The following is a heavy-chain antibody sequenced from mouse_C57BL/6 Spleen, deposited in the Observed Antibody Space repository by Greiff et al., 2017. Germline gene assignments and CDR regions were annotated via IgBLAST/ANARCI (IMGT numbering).Heavy chain of an antibody. D-gene: IGHD2-1*01. J-gene: IGHJ3*01. CDR1: GYTFTSYW. Sequence: QVQLQQPGAELVKPGASVKLSCTASGYTFTSYWMHWVKQRPGQGLEWIGMIHPNSGSTTYKEKVESKAALTVDKSASTAYMQLSSLTSEDSAVYYCARSISYYGNSGFAYWGQGTLVTVSA. V-gene: IGHV1-64*01. CDR3: ARSISYYGNSGFAY. CDR2: IHPNSGST.